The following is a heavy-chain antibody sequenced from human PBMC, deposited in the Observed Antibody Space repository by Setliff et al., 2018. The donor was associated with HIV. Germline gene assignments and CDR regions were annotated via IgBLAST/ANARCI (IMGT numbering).Heavy chain of an antibody. CDR1: GLTSSTNW. V-gene: IGHV3-53*01. CDR3: VRDLPPDY. Sequence: GGSLRLSCAASGLTSSTNWMHWVRQAPGKGLVWVSVVYSAGNTYYADSVKGRFTVSRDESENTMYLQMRSLRAEDTAVYYCVRDLPPDYWGQGTLVTVSS. J-gene: IGHJ4*02. CDR2: VYSAGNT.